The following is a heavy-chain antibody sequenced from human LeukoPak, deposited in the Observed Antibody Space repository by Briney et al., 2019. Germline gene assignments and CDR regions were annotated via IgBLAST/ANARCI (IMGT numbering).Heavy chain of an antibody. CDR3: ARRSRSWNLESAFGI. D-gene: IGHD6-13*01. CDR2: INHSGST. J-gene: IGHJ3*02. V-gene: IGHV4-34*01. Sequence: SETLSLTCAVYGGSFSGYYWSWIRQPPGKGLEWIGEINHSGSTNYNPSLKSRVTISVDTSKNQFSLKLSSVTAADTAVYYCARRSRSWNLESAFGIWGQGTMVTVSS. CDR1: GGSFSGYY.